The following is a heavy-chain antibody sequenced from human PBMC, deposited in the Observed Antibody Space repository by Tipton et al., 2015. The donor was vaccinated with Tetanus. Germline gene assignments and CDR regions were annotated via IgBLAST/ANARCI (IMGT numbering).Heavy chain of an antibody. Sequence: QLVQSGGGVVQPGRSLRLSCVASGFTFSSYGMHWLRQVPGKGLEWVSRINNDGTSMNYADSVKGRVTISRDNAKNTLYLQMNSLRFEDTAVYYCARALSYYFGIWGQGTMVTVSS. V-gene: IGHV3-74*02. J-gene: IGHJ3*02. D-gene: IGHD3-16*02. CDR1: GFTFSSYG. CDR2: INNDGTSM. CDR3: ARALSYYFGI.